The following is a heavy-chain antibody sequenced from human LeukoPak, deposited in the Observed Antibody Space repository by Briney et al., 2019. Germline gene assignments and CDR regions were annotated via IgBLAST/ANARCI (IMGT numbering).Heavy chain of an antibody. J-gene: IGHJ3*02. CDR2: IKQDGSEK. D-gene: IGHD3-3*01. V-gene: IGHV3-7*01. Sequence: PGGSLRLSCAASGFTFSSYAMSWVRQAPGKGLEWVANIKQDGSEKYYVDFVKGRFTISRDNAKNSLYLQMNSLRAEDTAVYYCARGGYDFWSGYYGAFDIWGQGTMVTVSS. CDR1: GFTFSSYA. CDR3: ARGGYDFWSGYYGAFDI.